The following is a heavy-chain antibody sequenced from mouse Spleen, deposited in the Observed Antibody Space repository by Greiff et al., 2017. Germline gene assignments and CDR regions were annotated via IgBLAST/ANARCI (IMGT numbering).Heavy chain of an antibody. Sequence: EVHLVESGGGLVKPGGSLKLSCAASGFTFSDYGMHWVRQAPEKGLEWVAYISSGSSTIYYADTVKGRFTISRDNAKNTLFLQMTSLRSEDTAMYYCARTKPGFAYWGQGTLVTVSA. CDR2: ISSGSSTI. J-gene: IGHJ3*01. V-gene: IGHV5-17*01. CDR3: ARTKPGFAY. CDR1: GFTFSDYG.